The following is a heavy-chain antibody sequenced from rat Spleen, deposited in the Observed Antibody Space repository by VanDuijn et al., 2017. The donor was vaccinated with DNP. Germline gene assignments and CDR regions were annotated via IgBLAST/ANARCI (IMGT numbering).Heavy chain of an antibody. CDR1: GFTFSNYD. J-gene: IGHJ1*01. CDR3: ARGSGTYYWYFDF. CDR2: ISPSGGTT. D-gene: IGHD4-4*01. Sequence: EVQLVESGGGLVQPGRSLKLSCAASGFTFSNYDMAWVRQAPTKGLEWVASISPSGGTTYYRDSVKGRFTISRDNAKSTLYLQMDSLISEDTATYYCARGSGTYYWYFDFWGPGTMVTVSS. V-gene: IGHV5-19*01.